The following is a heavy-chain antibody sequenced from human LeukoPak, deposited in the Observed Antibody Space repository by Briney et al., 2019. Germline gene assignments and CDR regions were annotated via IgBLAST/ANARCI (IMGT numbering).Heavy chain of an antibody. V-gene: IGHV1-69*05. CDR2: IIPPFGTE. D-gene: IGHD3-16*02. CDR1: RGTFNKYA. CDR3: ASAPSGFAGELSS. J-gene: IGHJ4*02. Sequence: SVKVSCKASRGTFNKYAIKWVRQAPGQGFEWMGGIIPPFGTENYPQKIQGRVTITTDEVTNTAYMELRSLRSDDTAVYYCASAPSGFAGELSSRGQGTLVTVSS.